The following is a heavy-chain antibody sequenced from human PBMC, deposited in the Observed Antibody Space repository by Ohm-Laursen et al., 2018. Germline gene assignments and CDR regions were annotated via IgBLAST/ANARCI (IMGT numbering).Heavy chain of an antibody. J-gene: IGHJ5*02. CDR1: GFTFSSYW. Sequence: SLRLSCTASGFTFSSYWMSWVRQAPGKGLEWVANIKQDGSEKYYADSVKGRFTISRDNSKNTLYLQMNSLRAEDTAVYYCAKARRTYDSDWFDPWGQGTLVTVSS. CDR2: IKQDGSEK. V-gene: IGHV3-7*01. D-gene: IGHD3-16*01. CDR3: AKARRTYDSDWFDP.